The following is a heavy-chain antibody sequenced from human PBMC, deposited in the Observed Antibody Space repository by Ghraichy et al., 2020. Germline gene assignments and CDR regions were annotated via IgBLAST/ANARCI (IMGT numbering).Heavy chain of an antibody. CDR2: IYYSGST. Sequence: SETLSLTCTVSGGSISSYYWSWIRQPPGKGLEWIGYIYYSGSTNYNPSLKSRVTISVDTSKNQFSLKLSSVTAADTAVYYCAGGWDSSGYYPFDYWGQGTLVTVSS. J-gene: IGHJ4*02. CDR1: GGSISSYY. D-gene: IGHD3-22*01. CDR3: AGGWDSSGYYPFDY. V-gene: IGHV4-59*01.